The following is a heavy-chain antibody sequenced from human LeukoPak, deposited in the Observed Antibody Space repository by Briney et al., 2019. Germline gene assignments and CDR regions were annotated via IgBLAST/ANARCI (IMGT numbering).Heavy chain of an antibody. CDR3: ARASSGSYYMFDY. CDR2: ISSSSSYI. J-gene: IGHJ4*02. CDR1: GFTFSSYS. V-gene: IGHV3-21*01. D-gene: IGHD1-26*01. Sequence: PGGSLRLSCAASGFTFSSYSMNWVRQAPGKGLEWVSSISSSSSYIYYADSVKGRFTISRDNAKNSLYLQMNSLRAEDTAVYYCARASSGSYYMFDYWGQGTLVTVSS.